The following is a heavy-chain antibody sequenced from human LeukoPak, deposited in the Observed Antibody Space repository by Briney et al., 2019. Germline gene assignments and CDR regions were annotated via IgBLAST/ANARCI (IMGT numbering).Heavy chain of an antibody. CDR3: ARESAANYYYYYMDV. CDR2: FDPEDGET. V-gene: IGHV1-24*01. D-gene: IGHD6-13*01. CDR1: GYTLTELS. Sequence: ASVKVSCKVSGYTLTELSMHWVRQAPGKGLEWMGGFDPEDGETIYAQKFQGRVTMTRDTSISTAYMELSRLRSDDTAVYYCARESAANYYYYYMDVWGKGTTVTISS. J-gene: IGHJ6*03.